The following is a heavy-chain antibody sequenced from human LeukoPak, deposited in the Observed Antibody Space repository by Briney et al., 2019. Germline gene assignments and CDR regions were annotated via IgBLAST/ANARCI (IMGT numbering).Heavy chain of an antibody. Sequence: GGSLRLSCAASGFTFDDYGMSWVRQAPGKGLEWVSGINWNGGSTGYADSVKGRFTISRDNAKNSLYLQMNSLRAEDTAVYYCARDTLSSGWYPNYFDYWGQGTLVTVSS. CDR1: GFTFDDYG. CDR3: ARDTLSSGWYPNYFDY. D-gene: IGHD6-19*01. CDR2: INWNGGST. V-gene: IGHV3-20*04. J-gene: IGHJ4*02.